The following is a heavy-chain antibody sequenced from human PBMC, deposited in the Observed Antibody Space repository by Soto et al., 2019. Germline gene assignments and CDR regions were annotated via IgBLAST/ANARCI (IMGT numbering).Heavy chain of an antibody. Sequence: SETLSLTCAVYGGSFSGYYWSWIRQPPGKGLEWIGEINHSGSTNYNPSLKSRVTISVDTSKNQFSLKLSSVTAADTAVYYCARVGRYFDWLSGKDYYMDVWGQGTTVTVSS. J-gene: IGHJ6*03. CDR2: INHSGST. V-gene: IGHV4-34*01. D-gene: IGHD3-9*01. CDR1: GGSFSGYY. CDR3: ARVGRYFDWLSGKDYYMDV.